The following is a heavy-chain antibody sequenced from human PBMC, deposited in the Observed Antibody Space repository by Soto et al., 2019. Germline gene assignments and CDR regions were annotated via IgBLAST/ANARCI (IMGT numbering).Heavy chain of an antibody. D-gene: IGHD3-10*01. V-gene: IGHV1-3*01. CDR1: GYTFTSYA. J-gene: IGHJ4*02. CDR3: ARESQRIPKYYFDY. Sequence: ASVKVSCKASGYTFTSYAMHWVRQAPGQRLEWMGWINAGNGNTKYSQKFQGRVTITRDTSASTAYMELSSLRSEDTAVYYCARESQRIPKYYFDYWGQGTLVTVSS. CDR2: INAGNGNT.